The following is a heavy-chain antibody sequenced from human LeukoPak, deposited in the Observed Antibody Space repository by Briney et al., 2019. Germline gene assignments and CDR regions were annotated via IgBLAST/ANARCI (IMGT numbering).Heavy chain of an antibody. D-gene: IGHD5-24*01. CDR3: ARALKGRWLQLQGTRYFDY. Sequence: PGGSLRLSCAASGFTFSSYWMHWVRQAPGKGLVWVSRINSDGSSTSYADSVKGRFTISRDNAKNTLYLQMNSLRAEDTAVYYCARALKGRWLQLQGTRYFDYWGQGTLVTVSS. CDR2: INSDGSST. J-gene: IGHJ4*02. CDR1: GFTFSSYW. V-gene: IGHV3-74*01.